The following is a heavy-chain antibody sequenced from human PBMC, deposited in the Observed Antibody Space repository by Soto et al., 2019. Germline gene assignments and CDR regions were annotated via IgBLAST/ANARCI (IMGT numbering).Heavy chain of an antibody. CDR2: IYYSWIT. CDR1: GGSISSGGYY. D-gene: IGHD3-3*01. V-gene: IGHV4-31*03. J-gene: IGHJ6*02. CDR3: AREGSYYDFWSGYPRAPNYYYYGMDV. Sequence: TLSLTFTVSGGSISSGGYYWSWIRQHPGKVLEWIGYIYYSWITYYNPSLKSRVTISVDTSKNQFSLKLSSVTAADTAVYYCAREGSYYDFWSGYPRAPNYYYYGMDVWGQGTTVTV.